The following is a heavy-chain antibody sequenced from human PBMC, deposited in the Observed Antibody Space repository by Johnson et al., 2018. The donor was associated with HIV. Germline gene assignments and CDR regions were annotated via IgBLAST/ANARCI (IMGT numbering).Heavy chain of an antibody. V-gene: IGHV3-30*04. CDR1: GFTFSSYT. CDR2: ISFDGANT. Sequence: VQLVESGGGVVQPGRSLRLSCAASGFTFSSYTMHWVRQAPGKGLEWVAVISFDGANTYYADSVKGRFTNSRDTSKNTLYLQMNSLRVEDTAVYYCARINVDTTFYRAFDIWGQGTMVTVSS. CDR3: ARINVDTTFYRAFDI. D-gene: IGHD5-18*01. J-gene: IGHJ3*02.